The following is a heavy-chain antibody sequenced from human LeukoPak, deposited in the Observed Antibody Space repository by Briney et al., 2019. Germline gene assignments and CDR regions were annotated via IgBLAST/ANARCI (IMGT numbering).Heavy chain of an antibody. J-gene: IGHJ4*02. CDR3: AIRDGHTDH. D-gene: IGHD5-24*01. Sequence: ASVKVSCKASGYTFTSYAMHWVRQAPGQTLEWLGWINPANGYTKYSQEFQGRVSITRDSSASTVFTEVNGLRSEDMAVYYCAIRDGHTDHWGQGTLVTVSS. V-gene: IGHV1-3*03. CDR2: INPANGYT. CDR1: GYTFTSYA.